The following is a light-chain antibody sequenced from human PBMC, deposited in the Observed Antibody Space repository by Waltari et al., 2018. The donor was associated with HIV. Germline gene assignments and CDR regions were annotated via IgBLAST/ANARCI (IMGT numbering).Light chain of an antibody. CDR3: SSYTSSNTLDV. V-gene: IGLV2-14*01. J-gene: IGLJ1*01. Sequence: QSALTQPASVSGSPGQSITISCTGTSSDVGGYNSVSWYQQHPGKAPKLMIYEVSNRPSGVANRFSGSKSGNTASLTISGLQAEDEADYYCSSYTSSNTLDVFGTGTKVTVL. CDR1: SSDVGGYNS. CDR2: EVS.